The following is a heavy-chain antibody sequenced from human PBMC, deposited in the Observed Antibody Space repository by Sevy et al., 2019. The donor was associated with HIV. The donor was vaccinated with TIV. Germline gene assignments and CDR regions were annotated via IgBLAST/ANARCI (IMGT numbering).Heavy chain of an antibody. CDR1: GFTFNVFW. J-gene: IGHJ4*02. D-gene: IGHD3-16*01. V-gene: IGHV3-7*01. CDR2: INQDGSEI. Sequence: GGSLRLSCAASGFTFNVFWMHWVRQTPAKGLEWVANINQDGSEIYYVDSVRGRFTISRDNAKNSIYLQMNSLRAEDTAVYYCARAIGIVDAFWGQGTLVTVSS. CDR3: ARAIGIVDAF.